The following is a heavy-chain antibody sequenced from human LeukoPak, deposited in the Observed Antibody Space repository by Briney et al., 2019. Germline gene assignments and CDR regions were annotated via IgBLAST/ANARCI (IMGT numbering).Heavy chain of an antibody. J-gene: IGHJ4*02. Sequence: PGGSLRLSCAASGFTFSSYVMSWVRQAPGKGLEWVSVISGSGGSTKYADSVKGRFTISRDNSKNTLYLQMNSLRAEDTAVYYCAKPRTGLRPFDYWGQGTLVTVSS. D-gene: IGHD1-14*01. CDR2: ISGSGGST. CDR1: GFTFSSYV. CDR3: AKPRTGLRPFDY. V-gene: IGHV3-23*01.